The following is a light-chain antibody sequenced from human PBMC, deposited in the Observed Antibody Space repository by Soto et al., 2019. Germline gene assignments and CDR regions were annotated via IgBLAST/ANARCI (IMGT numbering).Light chain of an antibody. CDR3: GAWDSGLNGVL. J-gene: IGLJ3*02. CDR2: DNN. V-gene: IGLV1-51*01. CDR1: SSRIGNSY. Sequence: QSVLTQPHSVSAAPGQQVTISSSGSSSRIGNSYVSWYQQFPGTTPKLLIYDNNERPSGIPDRFSGSRSGSSATLIITDLQTGDEADYYCGAWDSGLNGVLFGGGTKLTVL.